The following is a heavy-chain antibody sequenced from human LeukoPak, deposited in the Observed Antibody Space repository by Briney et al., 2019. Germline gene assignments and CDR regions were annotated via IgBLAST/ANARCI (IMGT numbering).Heavy chain of an antibody. Sequence: QTGGSLRLSCAASGFTFGDYAMSWVRQTPGKGLEWVSAISGSGDSTYYADSVKGHFTISRDNSKNTLYLQMNSLRAEDTGVYYCAKASLIVVVTLTPFDYWGQGTLVTVSS. CDR1: GFTFGDYA. CDR3: AKASLIVVVTLTPFDY. CDR2: ISGSGDST. D-gene: IGHD3-22*01. V-gene: IGHV3-23*01. J-gene: IGHJ4*02.